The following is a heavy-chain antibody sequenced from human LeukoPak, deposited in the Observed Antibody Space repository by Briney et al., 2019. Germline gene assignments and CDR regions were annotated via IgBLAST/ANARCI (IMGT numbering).Heavy chain of an antibody. CDR1: GFTFSSYA. CDR2: ISGSGGST. CDR3: AKAPAIAVSLGVDY. J-gene: IGHJ4*02. Sequence: GGSLRLSCAASGFTFSSYAMSWVRQAPGKGLEWVSAISGSGGSTYYADSVKGRFTISRDNSKNTLYLQMNSLRAEDTAVYYCAKAPAIAVSLGVDYWGQGTLVTVSS. V-gene: IGHV3-23*01. D-gene: IGHD6-19*01.